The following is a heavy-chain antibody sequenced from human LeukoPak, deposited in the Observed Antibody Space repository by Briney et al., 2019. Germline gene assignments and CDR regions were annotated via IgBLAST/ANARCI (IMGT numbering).Heavy chain of an antibody. CDR3: AKAVTVIPDAFDI. CDR1: GGSISSGGYY. CDR2: IYYSGST. Sequence: SETLSLTCTVSGGSISSGGYYWSWIRQHPGKGLEWIGYIYYSGSTYYNPSLKSRVTISVDTSKNQFSLKLSSVTAADTAVYYCAKAVTVIPDAFDIWGQGTMVAVSS. V-gene: IGHV4-31*03. J-gene: IGHJ3*02. D-gene: IGHD4-17*01.